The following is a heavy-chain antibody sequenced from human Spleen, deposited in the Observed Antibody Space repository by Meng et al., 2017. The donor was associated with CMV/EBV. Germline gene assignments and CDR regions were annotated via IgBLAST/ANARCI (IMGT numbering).Heavy chain of an antibody. D-gene: IGHD1-14*01. CDR1: GGSMSSGDYF. CDR3: ARAEYYNWFDP. CDR2: IYYSGNT. V-gene: IGHV4-30-4*01. Sequence: QVQVQESCPGLVKPSQTLSLTCTVSGGSMSSGDYFWNWIRQPPGKGLEWIGYIYYSGNTYYNPSLKSRVTISIDTSKNQFSLKLSSVTAADTAVYYCARAEYYNWFDPWGQGTLVTVSS. J-gene: IGHJ5*02.